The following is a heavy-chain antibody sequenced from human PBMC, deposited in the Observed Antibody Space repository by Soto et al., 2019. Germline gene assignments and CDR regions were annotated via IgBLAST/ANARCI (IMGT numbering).Heavy chain of an antibody. CDR2: IDPNSGDT. D-gene: IGHD3-22*01. CDR3: AREKAGHDSSGYGFDI. J-gene: IGHJ3*02. Sequence: ASVKVSCKASGYTFAGYYIHWVRQAPGQGLEWMGWIDPNSGDTSWAQKFQGRVTMTRDTSISTAYMEVSRLASDDTAVYFCAREKAGHDSSGYGFDIWGQGTMVTVSS. V-gene: IGHV1-2*02. CDR1: GYTFAGYY.